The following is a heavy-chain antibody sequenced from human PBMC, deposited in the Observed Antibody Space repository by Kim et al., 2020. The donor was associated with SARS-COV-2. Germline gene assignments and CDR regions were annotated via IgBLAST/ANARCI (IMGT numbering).Heavy chain of an antibody. Sequence: GGSLRLSCAASGFTFSTYAMSWVRQAPGKGLEWVSSISTDSCCTYYADSVKGRFTISRDNSRNTLYLQMNSLRAEDTAIYYCAKDWCGGDCIYYFDYWGQGALVTVSS. D-gene: IGHD2-21*02. J-gene: IGHJ4*02. CDR2: ISTDSCCT. V-gene: IGHV3-23*01. CDR1: GFTFSTYA. CDR3: AKDWCGGDCIYYFDY.